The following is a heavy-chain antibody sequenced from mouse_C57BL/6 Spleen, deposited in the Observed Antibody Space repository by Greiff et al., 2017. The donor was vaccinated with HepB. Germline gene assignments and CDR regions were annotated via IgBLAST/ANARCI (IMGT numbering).Heavy chain of an antibody. J-gene: IGHJ4*01. D-gene: IGHD1-1*01. V-gene: IGHV1-69*01. CDR3: ARYYDGSRGAMDY. CDR2: IDPSDSYT. Sequence: QVQLQQPGAELVMPGASVKLSCKASGYTFTSYWMHWVKQRPGQGLEWIGEIDPSDSYTNYNQKFKGKTTLTVDKSSRTAYMQLSSLTSEDAAVYYCARYYDGSRGAMDYWGQGTSVTVSS. CDR1: GYTFTSYW.